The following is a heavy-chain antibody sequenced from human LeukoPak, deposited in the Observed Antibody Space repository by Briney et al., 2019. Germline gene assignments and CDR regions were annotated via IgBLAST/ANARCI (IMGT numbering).Heavy chain of an antibody. J-gene: IGHJ4*02. CDR1: GGSIRSSIW. Sequence: SETLSLTCAVSGGSIRSSIWWTWVRRPPGKGLEWIGYIYCSGSTNYNPSLKSRVTISVDTSKNQFSLKLTSVTAADTAVYYCARFSFSSSDFDYWGQGTLVTVSS. CDR3: ARFSFSSSDFDY. V-gene: IGHV4-4*02. CDR2: IYCSGST. D-gene: IGHD6-13*01.